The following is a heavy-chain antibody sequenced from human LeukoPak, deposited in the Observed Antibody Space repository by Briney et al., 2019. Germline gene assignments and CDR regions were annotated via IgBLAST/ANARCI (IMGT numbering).Heavy chain of an antibody. D-gene: IGHD4-17*01. CDR3: ARAGGPTVTKYYFDY. J-gene: IGHJ4*02. CDR2: INPNSGGT. Sequence: ASVKVSCKASGYTFTGYYMHWVRQAPGQGLEWIGRINPNSGGTNYAQKFQGRVTMTRDTSISTAYMELSRLRSDDTAVYYCARAGGPTVTKYYFDYWGQGTLVIVSS. V-gene: IGHV1-2*06. CDR1: GYTFTGYY.